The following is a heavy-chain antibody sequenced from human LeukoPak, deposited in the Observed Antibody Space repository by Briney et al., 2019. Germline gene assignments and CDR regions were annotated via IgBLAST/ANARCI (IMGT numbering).Heavy chain of an antibody. Sequence: GGSLRLSCAASGFTFSRYDMHWVRQATGKGLEWISSIGTGGNTYYIGSVKGRFTISRENAKSSLYLQRNSLRAGDTAVYYCVRGGEIGFDSWGQGTLVTVSS. CDR3: VRGGEIGFDS. CDR1: GFTFSRYD. CDR2: IGTGGNT. J-gene: IGHJ5*01. V-gene: IGHV3-13*04. D-gene: IGHD3-10*01.